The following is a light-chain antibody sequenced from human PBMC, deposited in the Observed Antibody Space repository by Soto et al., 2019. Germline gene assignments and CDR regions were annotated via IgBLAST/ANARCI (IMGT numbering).Light chain of an antibody. CDR1: QSISSW. V-gene: IGKV1-6*02. Sequence: IQMTQSPSTLSASVGDRVTITCRASQSISSWLAWYQQKPGKAPNLLIYAASSLQSGVPSRFSGSGSGTDFTLTISSLQPEDCATYYCLQDYNSPPTFGPGTRVEIK. CDR2: AAS. CDR3: LQDYNSPPT. J-gene: IGKJ1*01.